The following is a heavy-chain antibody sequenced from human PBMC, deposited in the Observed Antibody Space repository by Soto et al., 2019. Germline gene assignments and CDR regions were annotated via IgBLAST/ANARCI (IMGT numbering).Heavy chain of an antibody. CDR2: IDPKSGDT. D-gene: IGHD3-22*01. CDR1: EYSFTGHY. CDR3: ARDYGKSGYDYFYP. V-gene: IGHV1-2*02. J-gene: IGHJ5*02. Sequence: ASVKVSCKASEYSFTGHYLHWVRQDPGQGLEWMGWIDPKSGDTNYAQKFRDRVTMTSDTSISTASLDLSSLRPDDTAVYYCARDYGKSGYDYFYPWGKGTLVTVSS.